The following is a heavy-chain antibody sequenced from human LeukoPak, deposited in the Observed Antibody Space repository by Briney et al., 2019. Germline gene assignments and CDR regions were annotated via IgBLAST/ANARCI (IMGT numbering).Heavy chain of an antibody. J-gene: IGHJ4*02. CDR3: ARVLRYYDFWSGYLTESDY. CDR1: GYTFTSYG. CDR2: ISAYNGNT. Sequence: GASVKVSCKASGYTFTSYGISWVRQAPRQGLEWMGWISAYNGNTNYAQKLQGRVTMTTDTSTSTAYMELRSLRSDDTAVYYCARVLRYYDFWSGYLTESDYWGQGTLVTVSP. V-gene: IGHV1-18*01. D-gene: IGHD3-3*01.